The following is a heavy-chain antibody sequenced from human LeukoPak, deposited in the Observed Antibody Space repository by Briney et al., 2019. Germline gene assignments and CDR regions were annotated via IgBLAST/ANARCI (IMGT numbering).Heavy chain of an antibody. CDR2: INHSGST. CDR3: ARLLGIAAAGLDY. CDR1: GGSFSGYY. J-gene: IGHJ4*02. D-gene: IGHD6-13*01. Sequence: SGTLSLTCAVYGGSFSGYYWSWIRQPPGKGLEWIGEINHSGSTNYNPSLKSRVTISVDTSKNQFSLKLSSVTAADTAVYYCARLLGIAAAGLDYWGQGTLVTVSS. V-gene: IGHV4-34*01.